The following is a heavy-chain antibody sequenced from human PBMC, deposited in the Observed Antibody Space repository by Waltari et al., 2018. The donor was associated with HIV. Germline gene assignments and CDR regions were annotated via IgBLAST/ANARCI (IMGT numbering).Heavy chain of an antibody. V-gene: IGHV4-34*01. Sequence: QVQLQQWGAGLLRPSETLSLTCAVYGGAFSGSYWSWSRQAPGKGLEWIGEINHSGSSNCNPSLKSRVTISVDTSKNQFSLRVRSVTAADTAVYYCARDSVPSFDYGDYYYYGMDVWSRGTTVTVSS. D-gene: IGHD4-17*01. CDR1: GGAFSGSY. J-gene: IGHJ6*01. CDR2: INHSGSS. CDR3: ARDSVPSFDYGDYYYYGMDV.